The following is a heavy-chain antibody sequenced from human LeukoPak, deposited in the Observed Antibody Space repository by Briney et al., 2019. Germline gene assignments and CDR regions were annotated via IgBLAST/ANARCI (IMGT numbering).Heavy chain of an antibody. Sequence: GGSLRLSCAASGFTFSNHAMSWVRQAPGKGLEWVSALSGSGGNTYYADSVKGRFTISRDNSKNTLYLQMNSLRDEDTAVYYCASWPVGWYGEDSWGQGTLVTVSS. CDR2: LSGSGGNT. J-gene: IGHJ4*02. V-gene: IGHV3-23*01. CDR3: ASWPVGWYGEDS. CDR1: GFTFSNHA. D-gene: IGHD6-19*01.